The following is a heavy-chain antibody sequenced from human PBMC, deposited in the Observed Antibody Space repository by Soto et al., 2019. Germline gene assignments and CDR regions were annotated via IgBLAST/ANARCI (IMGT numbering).Heavy chain of an antibody. CDR1: GYTFTSYG. D-gene: IGHD3-3*01. CDR3: ARSRYYDFWSGYYELDY. J-gene: IGHJ4*02. CDR2: ISAYNGNT. Sequence: ASVKVSCKASGYTFTSYGISWVRQAPGQGLEWIGWISAYNGNTNYAQKLQGRVTMTTDTSTSTAYMELRSLRSDDTAVYYCARSRYYDFWSGYYELDYWGQGTLVTVSS. V-gene: IGHV1-18*01.